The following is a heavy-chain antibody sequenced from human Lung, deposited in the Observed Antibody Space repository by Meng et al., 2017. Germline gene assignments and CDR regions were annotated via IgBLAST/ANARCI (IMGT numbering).Heavy chain of an antibody. J-gene: IGHJ1*01. CDR3: AASYSSSGYGYFQH. V-gene: IGHV1-69*05. CDR1: GGTFSSYD. D-gene: IGHD6-13*01. Sequence: SVKVSCKASGGTFSSYDISWVRQAPGQGLEWMGGIIPIFGTANYAQKFQGRVTITTDESTSTAYMELSSLRSEDTAVYYCAASYSSSGYGYFQHWGQGTLVTVSS. CDR2: IIPIFGTA.